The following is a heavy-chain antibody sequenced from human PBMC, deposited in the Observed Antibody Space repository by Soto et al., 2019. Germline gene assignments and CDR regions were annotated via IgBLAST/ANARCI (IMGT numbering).Heavy chain of an antibody. V-gene: IGHV3-23*01. CDR3: AKGRTD. D-gene: IGHD1-1*01. CDR2: ISGSGGST. J-gene: IGHJ4*02. Sequence: GSLRLPYAASGYNFSRYGMSWVRQAPGKGLEWVSAISGSGGSTYYADSVKGRFTISRDNSKNTLYLQMNSLRAEDTAVYYCAKGRTDWGQGTLVTVSS. CDR1: GYNFSRYG.